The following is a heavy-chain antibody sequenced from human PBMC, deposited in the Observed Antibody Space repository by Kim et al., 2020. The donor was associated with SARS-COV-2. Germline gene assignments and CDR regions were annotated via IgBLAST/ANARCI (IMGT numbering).Heavy chain of an antibody. D-gene: IGHD6-13*01. CDR3: ARERSLSSSYMDV. Sequence: YSQKFQGRVTITRDTSASTAYMELSSRRSEDTAVYYCARERSLSSSYMDVWGKGTTVTVSS. V-gene: IGHV1-3*01. J-gene: IGHJ6*03.